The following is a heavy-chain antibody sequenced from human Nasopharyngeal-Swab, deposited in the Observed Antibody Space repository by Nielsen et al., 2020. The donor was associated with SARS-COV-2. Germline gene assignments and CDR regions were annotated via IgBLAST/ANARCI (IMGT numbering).Heavy chain of an antibody. CDR1: GGSISSGGYS. CDR3: ARVENSSGWYGYYDY. Sequence: SETLSLTCAVSGGSISSGGYSWSWIRQPPGKGLEWIGYIYHSGSTYYNPSLKSRVTISVDTSKNQFSLKLSSVTAADTAVYYCARVENSSGWYGYYDYWGQGTLVTVSS. J-gene: IGHJ4*02. V-gene: IGHV4-30-2*01. D-gene: IGHD6-19*01. CDR2: IYHSGST.